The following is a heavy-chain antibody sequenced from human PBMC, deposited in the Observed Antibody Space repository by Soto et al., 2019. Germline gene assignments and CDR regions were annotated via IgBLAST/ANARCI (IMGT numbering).Heavy chain of an antibody. V-gene: IGHV3-23*01. Sequence: EVQLLESGGGLVQPGGSLRLSCAASGFTFSSYAMRWVRQAPGKGLEWVSAISGSGDSTYYADSVTGRFTISRDNSKNTLDLQMNSLRAEDTAVYYCARRGSGNYYDYWGQGTLVTVSS. CDR3: ARRGSGNYYDY. D-gene: IGHD1-26*01. CDR1: GFTFSSYA. CDR2: ISGSGDST. J-gene: IGHJ4*02.